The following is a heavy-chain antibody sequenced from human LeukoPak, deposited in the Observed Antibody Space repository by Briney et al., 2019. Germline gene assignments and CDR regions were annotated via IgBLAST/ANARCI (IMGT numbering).Heavy chain of an antibody. CDR3: ARDEAYCGGDCYFH. D-gene: IGHD2-21*02. CDR1: GFTFSSYA. Sequence: GGSLRLSCAASGFTFSSYAMSWVRQAPGKGLEWVSTIVGSGGGAHFVDSVKGRFTISRDNSKNTLYLQMSSLRAEDTAVYYCARDEAYCGGDCYFHWGQGTTVTVSS. V-gene: IGHV3-23*01. J-gene: IGHJ6*02. CDR2: IVGSGGGA.